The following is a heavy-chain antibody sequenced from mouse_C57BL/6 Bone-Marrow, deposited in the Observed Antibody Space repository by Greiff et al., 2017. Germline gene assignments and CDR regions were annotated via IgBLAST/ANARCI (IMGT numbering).Heavy chain of an antibody. D-gene: IGHD3-2*02. Sequence: VQLQESGAELARPGASVKLSCKASGYTFTSYGISWVKQRTGQGLEWIGEIYPRSGNTYSNEKFKGKATLTADKSSSTAYMELRSLTSEDAAVYFCLDSSGDPWFAYWGQGTLVTVSA. V-gene: IGHV1-81*01. J-gene: IGHJ3*01. CDR2: IYPRSGNT. CDR3: LDSSGDPWFAY. CDR1: GYTFTSYG.